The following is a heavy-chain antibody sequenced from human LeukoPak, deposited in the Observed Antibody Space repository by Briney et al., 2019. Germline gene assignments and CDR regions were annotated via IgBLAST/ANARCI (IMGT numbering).Heavy chain of an antibody. Sequence: GGSLRLSCAASGFTFSSYSMSWVRHAPGKGLEWVSGINWNGGSTGYADSVKGRFTISRDNAKNSLYLQMNSLRAEDTALYYCARDEGYYYDSSGYYYAYWGQGTLVTVSS. V-gene: IGHV3-20*04. CDR1: GFTFSSYS. CDR2: INWNGGST. D-gene: IGHD3-22*01. J-gene: IGHJ4*02. CDR3: ARDEGYYYDSSGYYYAY.